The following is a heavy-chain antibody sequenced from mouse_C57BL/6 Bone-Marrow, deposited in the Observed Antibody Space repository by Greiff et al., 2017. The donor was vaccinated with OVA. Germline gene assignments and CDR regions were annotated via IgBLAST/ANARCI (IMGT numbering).Heavy chain of an antibody. Sequence: EVKLMESGGGLVKPEGSLKLSCAASGFTFSDYGMHWVRQAPEKGLEWVAYISSGSSTIYYADTVKGRFTISRDNAKNTLFLQVTSLRSEDTAMDYGARRGYYIAMDDWGQGTSVTVSS. V-gene: IGHV5-17*01. J-gene: IGHJ4*01. D-gene: IGHD2-12*01. CDR2: ISSGSSTI. CDR1: GFTFSDYG. CDR3: ARRGYYIAMDD.